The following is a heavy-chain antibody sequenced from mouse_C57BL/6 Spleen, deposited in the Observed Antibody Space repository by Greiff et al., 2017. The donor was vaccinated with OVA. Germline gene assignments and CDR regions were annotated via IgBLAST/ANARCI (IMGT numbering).Heavy chain of an antibody. Sequence: QVQLQQPGAELVKPGASVKLSCKASGYTFTSYWMQWVKQRPGQGLEWIGEIDPSDSYTNYNQKFKGKATLTVDTSSSTAYMQLSSLPSEDSAVYYCARGNFDYWGQGTTLTVSS. V-gene: IGHV1-50*01. CDR2: IDPSDSYT. CDR1: GYTFTSYW. J-gene: IGHJ2*01. CDR3: ARGNFDY.